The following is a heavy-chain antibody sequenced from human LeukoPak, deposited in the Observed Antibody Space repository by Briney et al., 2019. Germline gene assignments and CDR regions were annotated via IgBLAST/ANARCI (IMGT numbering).Heavy chain of an antibody. J-gene: IGHJ6*02. CDR2: IIPIFGIA. V-gene: IGHV1-69*04. CDR1: GGTFISYA. D-gene: IGHD3-3*01. Sequence: SSVKVSCKASGGTFISYAISWVRQAPGQGLEWMGRIIPIFGIANYAQKFQGRVTITADKSTSTAYMELSSLRSEDTAVYYCARALITIFGVVPKYYYYGMDVWGQGTTVTVSS. CDR3: ARALITIFGVVPKYYYYGMDV.